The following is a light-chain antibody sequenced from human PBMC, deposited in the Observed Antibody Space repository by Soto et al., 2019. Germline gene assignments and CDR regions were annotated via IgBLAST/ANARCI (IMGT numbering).Light chain of an antibody. J-gene: IGKJ1*01. Sequence: EIVLTQSPGTLSLSPGERATLSCRASQSVSSSYLAWYQQKPGQAPRLLIFGASRRATGIPDRFSGSGSGTDFTLTISRLEPEDFAVVYCQQYVSSPPTFGQGTKVEIK. CDR2: GAS. V-gene: IGKV3-20*01. CDR3: QQYVSSPPT. CDR1: QSVSSSY.